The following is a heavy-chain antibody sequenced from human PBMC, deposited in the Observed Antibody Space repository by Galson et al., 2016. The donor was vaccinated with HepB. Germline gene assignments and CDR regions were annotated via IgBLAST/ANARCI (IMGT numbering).Heavy chain of an antibody. D-gene: IGHD4-17*01. J-gene: IGHJ4*02. V-gene: IGHV4-4*07. CDR3: ARDYYGDYVFDY. CDR2: LYTNGST. Sequence: ETLSLTCTVSGVSILGYYWTWIRQPAGKGLEWIGRLYTNGSTNYNPSLKRRITMSVDTPKNQFSLKVTSVTAADTAVYYCARDYYGDYVFDYWGQGTLVSVSS. CDR1: GVSILGYY.